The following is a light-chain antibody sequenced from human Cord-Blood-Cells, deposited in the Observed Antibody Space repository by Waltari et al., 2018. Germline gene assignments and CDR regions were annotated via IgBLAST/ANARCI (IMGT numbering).Light chain of an antibody. CDR3: QHNVRLPVT. J-gene: IGKJ1*01. Sequence: IVLTHPPVPRSLAPGEIAPLSCRASQSVGRSLVWYQQKPGQAPRLVIYNTYTRATGIPDRFSGSGSGTDFSLTISRLEPEDFAVYYCQHNVRLPVTFGQGTKVEIK. V-gene: IGKV3D-20*02. CDR2: NTY. CDR1: QSVGRS.